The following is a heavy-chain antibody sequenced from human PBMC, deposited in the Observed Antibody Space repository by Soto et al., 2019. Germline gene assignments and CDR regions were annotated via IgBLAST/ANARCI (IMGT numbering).Heavy chain of an antibody. V-gene: IGHV1-46*01. D-gene: IGHD4-4*01. CDR3: AKGGSSVIQWGTTVTCFDP. J-gene: IGHJ5*02. Sequence: ASVKVSCKASGYTFTSYYMHWVRQAPGQGLEWRGIINPSGGSTSYAQKFQGRVTMTRDTSTSTVYMELSSLRSEGTAVYYCAKGGSSVIQWGTTVTCFDPWGQGTLVTVSS. CDR1: GYTFTSYY. CDR2: INPSGGST.